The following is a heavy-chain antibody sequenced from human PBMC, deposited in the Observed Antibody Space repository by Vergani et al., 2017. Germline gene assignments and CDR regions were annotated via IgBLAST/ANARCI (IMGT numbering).Heavy chain of an antibody. D-gene: IGHD6-19*01. CDR3: ARDKYVAVTGSWFDP. Sequence: EVQLVESGGGLVQPGGSLRLSCAASGFTFSSYSMNWVRQAPGKGLEWVSYISSSSSTIYYADSVKGRFTISRDNAKNSLYLQMNSLRAEDTAVYYCARDKYVAVTGSWFDPWGQGTLVTVSS. CDR2: ISSSSSTI. V-gene: IGHV3-48*01. J-gene: IGHJ5*02. CDR1: GFTFSSYS.